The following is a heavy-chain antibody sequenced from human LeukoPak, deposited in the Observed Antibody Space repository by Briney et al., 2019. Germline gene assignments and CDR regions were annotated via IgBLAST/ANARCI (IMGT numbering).Heavy chain of an antibody. J-gene: IGHJ4*02. V-gene: IGHV3-74*01. CDR1: GFTSSSYW. CDR2: INDDGTYT. Sequence: PGESLTLSCALSGFTSSSYWMHWVRQVPGKGLVWVSRINDDGTYTVYADSVKGRFTISRDNAKNTLYLQMNSLRGEDTAVYYCGREIQAPGKTLEYWGQGTLVTVSS. CDR3: GREIQAPGKTLEY.